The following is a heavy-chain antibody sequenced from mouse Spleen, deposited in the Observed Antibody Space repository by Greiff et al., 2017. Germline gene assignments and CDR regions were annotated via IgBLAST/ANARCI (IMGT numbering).Heavy chain of an antibody. Sequence: EVQLVESGGGLVQPGGSRKLSCAASGFTFSSFGMHWVRQAPEKGLEWVAYISSGSSTIYYADTVKGRFTISRDNPKNTLFLQMTSLRSEDTAMYYCARYKYGNYPYAMDYWGQGTSVTVSS. D-gene: IGHD2-10*02. CDR3: ARYKYGNYPYAMDY. CDR2: ISSGSSTI. CDR1: GFTFSSFG. J-gene: IGHJ4*01. V-gene: IGHV5-17*02.